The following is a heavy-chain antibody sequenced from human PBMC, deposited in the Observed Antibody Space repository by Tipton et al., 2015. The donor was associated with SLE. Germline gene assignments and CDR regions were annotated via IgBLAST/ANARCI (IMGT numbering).Heavy chain of an antibody. CDR3: SRDGGGAMLAV. J-gene: IGHJ4*02. V-gene: IGHV4-59*01. CDR2: ISESRLT. D-gene: IGHD3-16*01. Sequence: TLSLTCSVSGGFIIGFYWIWSRQPPGRELEWIGYISESRLTKYNPSLKSRVTMSVDTSKNEFSLNLDSLTTADTAMYFCSRDGGGAMLAVGGQGALVTVSS. CDR1: GGFIIGFY.